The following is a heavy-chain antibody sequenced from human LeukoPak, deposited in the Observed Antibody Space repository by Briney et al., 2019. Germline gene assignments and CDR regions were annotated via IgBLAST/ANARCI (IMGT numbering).Heavy chain of an antibody. D-gene: IGHD6-13*01. J-gene: IGHJ5*02. V-gene: IGHV4-39*01. CDR3: ARGAIPGRMAAAGKSWFDP. CDR1: GGAISSGSYY. Sequence: SETLSLTCSVSGGAISSGSYYWGWIRQPPGKGLEWIGSIYYNGNIHYNPSLKSRVSISVDTSKNQFSLKLSSVTAVDTAVYYCARGAIPGRMAAAGKSWFDPWGQGTLVTVSS. CDR2: IYYNGNI.